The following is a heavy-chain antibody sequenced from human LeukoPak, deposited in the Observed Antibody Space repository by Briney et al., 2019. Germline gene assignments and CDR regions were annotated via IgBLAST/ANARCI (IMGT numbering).Heavy chain of an antibody. Sequence: AETESLTCAVYGGSFSGYYWSWIRQPPGKGLEWIGEIYHTGSTNNNPSLTSRVTISVDKSKNQFFLKLSSVTAADTAVYYCARGLVTTGRSSFDNWGQGSLASVPS. J-gene: IGHJ4*01. CDR2: IYHTGST. V-gene: IGHV4-34*01. D-gene: IGHD4-17*01. CDR3: ARGLVTTGRSSFDN. CDR1: GGSFSGYY.